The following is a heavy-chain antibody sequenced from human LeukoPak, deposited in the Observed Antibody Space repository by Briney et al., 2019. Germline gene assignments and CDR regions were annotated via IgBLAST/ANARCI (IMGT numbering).Heavy chain of an antibody. CDR1: GFTFSSYA. CDR2: ISGSGGST. V-gene: IGHV3-23*01. Sequence: QPGGSLRLSCAASGFTFSSYAMSWVRQAPGKGLEWVSAISGSGGSTYYADSVKGRFTISRDNSKNTLYLQMNSLGAEDTAVYYCAKDRNIRARLGELSPIDYWGQGTLVTVSS. J-gene: IGHJ4*02. D-gene: IGHD3-16*02. CDR3: AKDRNIRARLGELSPIDY.